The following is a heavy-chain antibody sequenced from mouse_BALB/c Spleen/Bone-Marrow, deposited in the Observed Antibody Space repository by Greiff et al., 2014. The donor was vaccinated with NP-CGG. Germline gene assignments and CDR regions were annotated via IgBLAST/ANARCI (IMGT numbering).Heavy chain of an antibody. Sequence: VQLQQSGAELVKPRASVKLSCTASGFNIKDTYMHWVKQRPEQGLEWIGRIDPANGSTKYDPKFQGKATITADTSSNTAYLQLSSLTSEDTAVYYCANYDYGWYFDVWGAGTTVTVSS. CDR1: GFNIKDTY. D-gene: IGHD2-4*01. J-gene: IGHJ1*01. CDR2: IDPANGST. V-gene: IGHV14-3*02. CDR3: ANYDYGWYFDV.